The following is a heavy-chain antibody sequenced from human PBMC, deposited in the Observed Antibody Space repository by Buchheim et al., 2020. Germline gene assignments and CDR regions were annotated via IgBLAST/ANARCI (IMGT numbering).Heavy chain of an antibody. CDR2: INAGNGNT. Sequence: QVQLVQSGAEVKKPGASVKVSCKASGYTFTSYAMHWVRQAPGQRLEWMGWINAGNGNTKYSQKFQGRVTITRDTSASTAYMELSSLRSEDTAVYYCAGDVETIFGVVTPNWFDPWGQGTL. V-gene: IGHV1-3*01. CDR1: GYTFTSYA. J-gene: IGHJ5*02. D-gene: IGHD3-3*01. CDR3: AGDVETIFGVVTPNWFDP.